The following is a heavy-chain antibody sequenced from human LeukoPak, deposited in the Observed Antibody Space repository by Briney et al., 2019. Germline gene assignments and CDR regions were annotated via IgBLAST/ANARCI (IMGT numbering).Heavy chain of an antibody. J-gene: IGHJ3*02. V-gene: IGHV3-23*01. CDR2: ISGSGGST. CDR3: AKGGGFLGDAFDI. CDR1: GFTFSSYA. D-gene: IGHD3-10*01. Sequence: GGSLRLSCAASGFTFSSYAMSWVRQAPWKGLEWVSAISGSGGSTYYADSVKGRFTISRDNSKNTLYLQMNSLRAEDTAVYYCAKGGGFLGDAFDIWGQGTMVTVSS.